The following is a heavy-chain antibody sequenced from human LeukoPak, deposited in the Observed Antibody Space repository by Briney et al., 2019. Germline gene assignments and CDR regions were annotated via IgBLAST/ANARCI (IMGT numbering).Heavy chain of an antibody. CDR3: AKDSYGDYSYYFDY. J-gene: IGHJ4*02. Sequence: PGVSLRLSCAASGFTFDDYAMHWVRQAPGKGLEWVSGISWNSGSIGYADSVKGRFTISRDNAKNSLYLQMNSLRAEDTALYYCAKDSYGDYSYYFDYWGQGTLVTVSS. CDR2: ISWNSGSI. V-gene: IGHV3-9*01. CDR1: GFTFDDYA. D-gene: IGHD4-17*01.